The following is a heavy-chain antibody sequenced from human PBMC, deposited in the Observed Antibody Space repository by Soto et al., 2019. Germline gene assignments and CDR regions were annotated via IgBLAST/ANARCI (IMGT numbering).Heavy chain of an antibody. CDR3: AKDPNGDYVGAFDS. D-gene: IGHD4-17*01. CDR1: GFTFSSYA. Sequence: GGSLRLSCAASGFTFSSYAMTWVRQAPGRGLEYVSSITGSGAGTYYADSVKGRFTISRDNSKNTLYLQLSSLRAEDTAIYFCAKDPNGDYVGAFDSWGQGSLVTVSS. CDR2: ITGSGAGT. V-gene: IGHV3-23*01. J-gene: IGHJ4*02.